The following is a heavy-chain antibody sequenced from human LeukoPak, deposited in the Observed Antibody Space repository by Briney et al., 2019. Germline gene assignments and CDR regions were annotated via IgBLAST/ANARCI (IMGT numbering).Heavy chain of an antibody. J-gene: IGHJ5*02. CDR2: IYHSGST. CDR1: GYSISSGYY. CDR3: ARQGTTPWFDP. D-gene: IGHD1-1*01. V-gene: IGHV4-38-2*01. Sequence: PSETLSLTCAVSGYSISSGYYWGWIRQPPGKGLEWIGSIYHSGSTYYNPSLKSRVTISVDTSKNQFSLKLSSVTAADTAVYYCARQGTTPWFDPWGQGTLATVSS.